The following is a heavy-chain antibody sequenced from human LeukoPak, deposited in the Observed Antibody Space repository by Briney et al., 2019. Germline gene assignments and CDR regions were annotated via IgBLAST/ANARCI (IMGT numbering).Heavy chain of an antibody. J-gene: IGHJ4*02. Sequence: GGCLRLSCAASGFTFSSYEMNWVRQAPGKGLEWVSYISSSGSTIYYADSVKGRFTISRDNAKNSLYLQMNSLRAEDTAVYYCAVATIKDYFDYWGQGTLVTVSS. CDR3: AVATIKDYFDY. V-gene: IGHV3-48*03. CDR1: GFTFSSYE. CDR2: ISSSGSTI. D-gene: IGHD5-24*01.